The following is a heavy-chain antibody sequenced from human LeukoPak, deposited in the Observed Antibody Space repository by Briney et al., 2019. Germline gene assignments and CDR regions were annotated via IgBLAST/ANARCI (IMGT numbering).Heavy chain of an antibody. CDR2: INPDGSTT. CDR3: VREFSGPTDH. Sequence: PVGSLRLSCGVSGFTLRNSWTHWVRQVPGEGLVWVSRINPDGSTTNYADSVTGRVTISRDAAKNTLYLRMHILRAEDTRLYYFVREFSGPTDHWGQGTLVAVSS. D-gene: IGHD6-19*01. CDR1: GFTLRNSW. J-gene: IGHJ4*02. V-gene: IGHV3-74*01.